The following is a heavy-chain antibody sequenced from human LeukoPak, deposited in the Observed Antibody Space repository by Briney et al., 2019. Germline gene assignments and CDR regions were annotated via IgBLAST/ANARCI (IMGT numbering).Heavy chain of an antibody. CDR1: GYSISSGYY. CDR3: AKSEQQLGPRRWFDP. D-gene: IGHD6-13*01. Sequence: SETLSLTCAVSGYSISSGYYWGWIRPPPGKGLEWIGIIYHSGSTYCNPSLKSRVTISVDTSKNHFSLKLSSVTAADTAVYYCAKSEQQLGPRRWFDPWGQGTLVTVSS. V-gene: IGHV4-38-2*01. CDR2: IYHSGST. J-gene: IGHJ5*02.